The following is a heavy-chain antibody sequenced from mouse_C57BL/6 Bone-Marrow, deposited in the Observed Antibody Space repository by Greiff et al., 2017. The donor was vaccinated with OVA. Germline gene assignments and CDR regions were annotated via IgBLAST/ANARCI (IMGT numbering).Heavy chain of an antibody. Sequence: VQLQQSGAELVRPGASVKLSCTASGFNIKDDYMHWVKQRPEQGLEWIGWIDPENGDTEYASKFQGKATITADTSSNTAYLQLSSLTSEDTAVYYCTTRRAAQAPNAMDYWGQGTSVTVSS. J-gene: IGHJ4*01. D-gene: IGHD3-2*02. V-gene: IGHV14-4*01. CDR2: IDPENGDT. CDR1: GFNIKDDY. CDR3: TTRRAAQAPNAMDY.